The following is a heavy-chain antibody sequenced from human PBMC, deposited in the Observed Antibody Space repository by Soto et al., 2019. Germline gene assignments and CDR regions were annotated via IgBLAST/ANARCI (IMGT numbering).Heavy chain of an antibody. Sequence: AETLSLTCTISGGSINSANYYWVWIRQPPGKGLEWIGSIYYSGSTYYDPSLKSRVTIFIDTSKNQFSLKMRSVTAADTAVYYCAIISYDILTGFDPWGRGTLVTVSS. CDR3: AIISYDILTGFDP. CDR1: GGSINSANYY. J-gene: IGHJ5*02. CDR2: IYYSGST. V-gene: IGHV4-39*01. D-gene: IGHD3-9*01.